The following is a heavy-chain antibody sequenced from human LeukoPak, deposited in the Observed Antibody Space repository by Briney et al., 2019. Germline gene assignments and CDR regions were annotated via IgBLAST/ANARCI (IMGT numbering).Heavy chain of an antibody. V-gene: IGHV3-30*04. D-gene: IGHD1-26*01. Sequence: PGGSLRLSCEVSGITFRSYAMHWVRQAPGKGLDWVATISYDGYNKYYADSVKGRFTISRDNSKNTLYLQLNSPRPEDTAVYYCARGIIVGATRYYFDYWGQGTLVTVSS. CDR3: ARGIIVGATRYYFDY. CDR1: GITFRSYA. J-gene: IGHJ4*02. CDR2: ISYDGYNK.